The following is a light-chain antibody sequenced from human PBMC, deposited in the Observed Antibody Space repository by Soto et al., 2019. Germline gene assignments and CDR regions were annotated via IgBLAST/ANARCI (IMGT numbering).Light chain of an antibody. CDR3: QQYNSYSRK. V-gene: IGKV3-20*01. Sequence: DIVLTQSPCTLSLSPGDRATLSCMASQSVSTSYLAWYQQKPGQAPRLLIYGASSRATGIPDRFSGSGSGTDFTLTISGLEPDDFATYYCQQYNSYSRKCGKGTTGDIK. CDR2: GAS. CDR1: QSVSTSY. J-gene: IGKJ1*01.